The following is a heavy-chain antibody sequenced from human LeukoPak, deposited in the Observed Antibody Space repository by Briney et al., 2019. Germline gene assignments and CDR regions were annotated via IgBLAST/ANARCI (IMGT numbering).Heavy chain of an antibody. CDR3: AKAPAPYYYYYGMDV. CDR2: ISYDGSNK. J-gene: IGHJ6*02. CDR1: GFTFSSYA. Sequence: GGSLRLSCAASGFTFSSYAMHWVRQAPGKGLEWVAVISYDGSNKYYADSVKGRFTISRDNSDNTVYLQMNSLRAEDTAIYYCAKAPAPYYYYYGMDVWGQETAVTVSS. V-gene: IGHV3-30-3*01.